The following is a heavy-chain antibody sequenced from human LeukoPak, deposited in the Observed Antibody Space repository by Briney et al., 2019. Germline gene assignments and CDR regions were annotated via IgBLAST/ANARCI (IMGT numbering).Heavy chain of an antibody. Sequence: SETLSLTCTVSGGSISSSSYYWSWIRQPAGKGLEWIGRIYTSGSTNYNPSLKSRVTMSVDTSKNQFSLKLSSVTAADTAVYYCARDLVGATSDYYYYYMDVWGKGTTVTISS. CDR1: GGSISSSSYY. CDR3: ARDLVGATSDYYYYYMDV. V-gene: IGHV4-61*02. J-gene: IGHJ6*03. CDR2: IYTSGST. D-gene: IGHD1-26*01.